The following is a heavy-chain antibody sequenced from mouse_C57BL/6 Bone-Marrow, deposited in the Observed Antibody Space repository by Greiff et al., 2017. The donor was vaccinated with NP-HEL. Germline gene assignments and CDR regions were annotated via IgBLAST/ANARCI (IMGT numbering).Heavy chain of an antibody. CDR3: AKGSTTVVAPFAY. V-gene: IGHV14-2*01. CDR2: IDPEDGET. Sequence: EVQLVESGAELVKPGASVKLSCTASGFNIKDYYMHWVKQRTEQGLEWIGRIDPEDGETKYAPKFQGKATITADTSSNTAYLQLSSLTSEDTAVYYCAKGSTTVVAPFAYWGQGTLVTVSA. D-gene: IGHD1-1*01. CDR1: GFNIKDYY. J-gene: IGHJ3*01.